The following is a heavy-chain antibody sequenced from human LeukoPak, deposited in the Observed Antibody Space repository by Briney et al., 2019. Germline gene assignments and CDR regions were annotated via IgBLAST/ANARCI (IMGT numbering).Heavy chain of an antibody. J-gene: IGHJ3*02. CDR3: ARNRRDGYKNDAFDI. CDR2: ISGSGVST. D-gene: IGHD5-24*01. Sequence: PGGSLRLSCAASGFTFSRYAMSWVRQAPGKGLEWVSAISGSGVSTYYADSVKGRFTISRDNSKNTLYLQMNSLRAEDTAVYYCARNRRDGYKNDAFDIWGQGTMVTVSS. V-gene: IGHV3-23*01. CDR1: GFTFSRYA.